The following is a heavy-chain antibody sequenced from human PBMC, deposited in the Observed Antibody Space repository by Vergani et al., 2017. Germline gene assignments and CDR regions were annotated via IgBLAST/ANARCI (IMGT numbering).Heavy chain of an antibody. CDR3: ASLAPRSSSGWYHKSLFY. CDR2: IYSGGST. CDR1: GFTVSSNY. V-gene: IGHV3-66*01. J-gene: IGHJ4*02. D-gene: IGHD6-19*01. Sequence: EVQLVESGGGLVQPGGSLRLSCAASGFTVSSNYMSWVRQAPGKGLEWVSVIYSGGSTYYADSGKGRFTISRDNSKNTLYLQMNSLRAEDTAVYYCASLAPRSSSGWYHKSLFYWGQGTLVTVSS.